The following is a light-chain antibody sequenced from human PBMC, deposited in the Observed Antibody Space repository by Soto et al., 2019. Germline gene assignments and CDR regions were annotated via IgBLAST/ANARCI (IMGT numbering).Light chain of an antibody. CDR1: SSDVGTYDF. Sequence: QSVLTQPASVSASPGQSITISCTGTSSDVGTYDFVSWYQQQPGKAPKLLIYEVINRPSGVSSRFSGSKSGNTASLTISGLRTEDEADYHCSSYTSTNTVIFGGGTQLTVL. J-gene: IGLJ2*01. CDR3: SSYTSTNTVI. CDR2: EVI. V-gene: IGLV2-14*01.